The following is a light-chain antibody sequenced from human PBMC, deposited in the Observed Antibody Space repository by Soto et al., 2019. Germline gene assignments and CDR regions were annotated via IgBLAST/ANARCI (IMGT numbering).Light chain of an antibody. CDR1: QSVRRSA. CDR3: QQYGDSQIT. CDR2: DAS. V-gene: IGKV3-20*01. J-gene: IGKJ5*01. Sequence: ENVLTQSPGTLSLSPGERAAXXXXXSQSVRRSALAWYQKKRGQAPRVLIYDASIRATGIPDRFSGSGSGTDFTLTISRLEPEDFAVYYCQQYGDSQITFGQGTRLEIK.